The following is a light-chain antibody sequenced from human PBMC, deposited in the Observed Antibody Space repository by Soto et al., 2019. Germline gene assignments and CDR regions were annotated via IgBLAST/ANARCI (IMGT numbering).Light chain of an antibody. CDR2: GAS. J-gene: IGKJ1*01. Sequence: EIVLTQSPGTLSLSPGERSTLSCRASQSVSSSYLAWYQQKPGQAPRLLIYGASSRATGIPDRFSGSGSGTDFTLTISRLEPEDFAVYYCQQYRRSPRTFGKGTKVELK. CDR3: QQYRRSPRT. CDR1: QSVSSSY. V-gene: IGKV3-20*01.